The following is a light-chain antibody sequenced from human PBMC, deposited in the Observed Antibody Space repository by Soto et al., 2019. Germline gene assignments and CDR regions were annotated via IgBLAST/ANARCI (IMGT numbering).Light chain of an antibody. V-gene: IGKV3-20*01. CDR1: QSISSNF. Sequence: EIVLTQSPGTLSLSPGEGATLSCRASQSISSNFLAWYQQKRGQAPRLLIHGASNRATGIPDRFSGSGSGTDFTLTISRLEPEDFAVYYCQQYGSSPTTFGQGTKVDNK. J-gene: IGKJ1*01. CDR2: GAS. CDR3: QQYGSSPTT.